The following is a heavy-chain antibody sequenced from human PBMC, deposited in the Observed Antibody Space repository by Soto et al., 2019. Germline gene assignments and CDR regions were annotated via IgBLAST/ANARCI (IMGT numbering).Heavy chain of an antibody. CDR1: GGTFSSYT. Sequence: QVQLVQSGAEVKKPGSSVKVSCKASGGTFSSYTISWVRQAPGQGLEWMGRIIPILGIANYAQKFQGRVTITADKSTSRAYMELSSLRSEDTDVYSCGRGGGGFDYRGQGTMVTVSS. V-gene: IGHV1-69*02. CDR2: IIPILGIA. J-gene: IGHJ4*02. D-gene: IGHD3-10*01. CDR3: GRGGGGFDY.